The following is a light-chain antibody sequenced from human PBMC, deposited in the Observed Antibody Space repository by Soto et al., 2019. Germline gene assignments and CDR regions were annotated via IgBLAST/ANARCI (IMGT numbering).Light chain of an antibody. V-gene: IGKV1-5*03. CDR2: QAS. J-gene: IGKJ1*01. CDR1: QTISSW. CDR3: QQYNSYRT. Sequence: DIQMTQSPSTLSGSVGDRVTITCRASQTISSWLAWYQQKPGKVPKLLIYQASSLQNGVPARFIGSGSGTEFTLTISSLQPDDFATYYCQQYNSYRTFGQGTKVDI.